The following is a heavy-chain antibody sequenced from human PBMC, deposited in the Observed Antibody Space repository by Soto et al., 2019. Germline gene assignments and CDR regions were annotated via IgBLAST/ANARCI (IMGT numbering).Heavy chain of an antibody. V-gene: IGHV3-48*03. CDR1: GFTFSGYE. Sequence: PGGSLRLSCAASGFTFSGYEMNWVRQAPGKGLEWVSYISTSANTKHYADSVKGRFTISRDNAKNSLYLQMNSLRAEDTAVYYCAREDRISAPGGIWFHPWGQGTLVTVSS. D-gene: IGHD6-13*01. J-gene: IGHJ5*02. CDR3: AREDRISAPGGIWFHP. CDR2: ISTSANTK.